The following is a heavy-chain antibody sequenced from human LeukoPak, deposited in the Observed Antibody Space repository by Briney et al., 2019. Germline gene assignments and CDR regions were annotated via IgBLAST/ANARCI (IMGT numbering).Heavy chain of an antibody. V-gene: IGHV3-30*18. J-gene: IGHJ4*02. CDR3: AKESEYSSGWSHFDY. CDR1: GFTFSSYG. D-gene: IGHD6-19*01. Sequence: GGSLRLSCAASGFTFSSYGMHWVRQAPGKGLEWVAVISYDGSNKYYADSVKGRFTISRDNSKNTLYLQMNSLRAEDTAVYYCAKESEYSSGWSHFDYWGQGTLVTVSS. CDR2: ISYDGSNK.